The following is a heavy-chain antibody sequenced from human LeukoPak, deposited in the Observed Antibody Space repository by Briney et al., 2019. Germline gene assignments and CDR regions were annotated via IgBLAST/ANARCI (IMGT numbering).Heavy chain of an antibody. CDR2: IGGSGGRT. J-gene: IGHJ4*02. CDR3: AKDRIQLWYQDYYFDY. CDR1: GFTFSSYA. Sequence: WGSLRLSCAASGFTFSSYAMILVRHAPGNGLESGSAIGGSGGRTYYAASLKGRFTISRENSRNTLYLQMNRLRGEATAVYYCAKDRIQLWYQDYYFDYWGQGSLVTV. D-gene: IGHD5-18*01. V-gene: IGHV3-23*01.